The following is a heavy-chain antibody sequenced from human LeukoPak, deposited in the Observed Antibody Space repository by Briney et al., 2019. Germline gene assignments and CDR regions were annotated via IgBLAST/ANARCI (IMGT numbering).Heavy chain of an antibody. V-gene: IGHV4-59*01. CDR1: GDSISSYY. CDR3: ARTSRGRWFDP. CDR2: IYYSGST. Sequence: PSETLSLTCTVSGDSISSYYWSWIRQPPGKGLEWIGYIYYSGSTNYNPSLKSRVTITVDTSKNQFSLNLNSVTAADTAVYYCARTSRGRWFDPWGQGTLVTVSS. J-gene: IGHJ5*02. D-gene: IGHD2-2*01.